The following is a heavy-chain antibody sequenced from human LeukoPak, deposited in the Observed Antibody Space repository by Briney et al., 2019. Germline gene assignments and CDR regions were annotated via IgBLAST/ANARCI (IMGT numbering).Heavy chain of an antibody. V-gene: IGHV3-23*01. CDR2: ISGSGGST. J-gene: IGHJ4*02. CDR3: AKDHYGDYLSPLDY. CDR1: GFTFSSYA. Sequence: GSLRLSCASSGFTFSSYAMSWVRQAPGKGLEWVSAISGSGGSTYYADSVKGRFTISRDNSKNTLYLQMNSLRAEDTAVYYCAKDHYGDYLSPLDYWGQGTLVTVSS. D-gene: IGHD4-17*01.